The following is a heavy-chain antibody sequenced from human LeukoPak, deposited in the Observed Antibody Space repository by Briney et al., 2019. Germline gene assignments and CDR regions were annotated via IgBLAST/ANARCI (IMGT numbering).Heavy chain of an antibody. D-gene: IGHD4-23*01. J-gene: IGHJ1*01. Sequence: SETLSLTCTVSAGSISSYYWSWIRQPPGKGLEWIGYIYSSGSTNYNPSLKSRVTISVDTSKNHFSLKLSSVTAADTAVYYCARAPGGNAGNFQHWGQGTLVTVSS. CDR1: AGSISSYY. CDR3: ARAPGGNAGNFQH. V-gene: IGHV4-59*01. CDR2: IYSSGST.